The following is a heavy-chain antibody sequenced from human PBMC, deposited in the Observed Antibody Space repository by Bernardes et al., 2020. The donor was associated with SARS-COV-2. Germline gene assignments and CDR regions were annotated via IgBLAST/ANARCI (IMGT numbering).Heavy chain of an antibody. Sequence: SETLSLTCTVSGGSISSSCCNWGWIHQPPGKGLEWIGSIYHSGTTFYNPSLKSRVTISVDTSKNQFSLKLSSVTAADTAVYYCARHLGYCSGGTCYRIPNFDYWGQGALVTVSS. CDR1: GGSISSSCCN. J-gene: IGHJ4*02. CDR2: IYHSGTT. D-gene: IGHD2-15*01. CDR3: ARHLGYCSGGTCYRIPNFDY. V-gene: IGHV4-39*01.